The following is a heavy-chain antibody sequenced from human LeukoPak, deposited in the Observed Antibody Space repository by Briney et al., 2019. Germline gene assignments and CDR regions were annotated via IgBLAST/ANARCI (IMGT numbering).Heavy chain of an antibody. V-gene: IGHV3-15*01. CDR2: IKSITDGGTT. Sequence: GGSLRLSCAASGFTFSNAWMSWVRQAPGKGLEWVGRIKSITDGGTTDYAAPVKGRFTISRDASKNTLSLQMNSLKTEDTAVYWCTTEGYSGYDPFDYWGEGTLVTVSS. D-gene: IGHD5-12*01. J-gene: IGHJ4*02. CDR1: GFTFSNAW. CDR3: TTEGYSGYDPFDY.